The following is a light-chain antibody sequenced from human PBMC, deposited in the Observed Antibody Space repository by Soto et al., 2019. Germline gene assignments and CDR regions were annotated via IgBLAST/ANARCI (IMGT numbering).Light chain of an antibody. Sequence: EIVMTQSPGTLSVSPGERATLSCRASQTISTSLAWYQQKPGQAPRLLIYDASARATGIPGRFSGSGSGTEFTLTTSGLQSDDFAVYYCQQYSNWRYTFGQGTRLEIK. V-gene: IGKV3D-15*01. CDR3: QQYSNWRYT. CDR1: QTISTS. J-gene: IGKJ2*01. CDR2: DAS.